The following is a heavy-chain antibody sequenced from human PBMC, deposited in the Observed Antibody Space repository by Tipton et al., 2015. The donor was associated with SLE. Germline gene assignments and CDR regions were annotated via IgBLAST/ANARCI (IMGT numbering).Heavy chain of an antibody. V-gene: IGHV1-46*01. D-gene: IGHD2-15*01. CDR2: INPSGGST. CDR1: GYTFIGYD. CDR3: VREAQFVAAGGY. J-gene: IGHJ4*02. Sequence: QLVQSGAEVKKPGASVKVSCKASGYTFIGYDVHWVRQAPGVGLEWMGIINPSGGSTSYAQKFQDRVSMTTDTSTSTIYMELRSLKSEDTAVYYCVREAQFVAAGGYWGQGTVVTVSS.